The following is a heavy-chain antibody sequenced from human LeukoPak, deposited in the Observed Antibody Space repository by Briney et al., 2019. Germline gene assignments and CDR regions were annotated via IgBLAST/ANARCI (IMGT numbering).Heavy chain of an antibody. D-gene: IGHD2-8*01. CDR3: ARLAYCSNDVCYSNYYYSMDV. Sequence: GESLKISCKGSGYTFSSYWIGWVRQMPGKGLEWMGFIYPDDSVTRYSPSFQGQVTISADKSISTAYLQWSSLKASDTAMYYCARLAYCSNDVCYSNYYYSMDVWGKGTTVTISS. J-gene: IGHJ6*03. CDR1: GYTFSSYW. CDR2: IYPDDSVT. V-gene: IGHV5-51*01.